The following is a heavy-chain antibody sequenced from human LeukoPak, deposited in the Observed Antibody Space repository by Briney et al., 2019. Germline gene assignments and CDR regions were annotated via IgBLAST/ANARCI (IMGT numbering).Heavy chain of an antibody. CDR1: GFTFSSYA. V-gene: IGHV3-23*01. CDR2: ISGSGGST. Sequence: GSLRLSCAASGFTFSSYAMSWVRQAPGEGLEWVSAISGSGGSTYYADSVKGRFTISRDNSKNTLYLQMNSLRAEDTAVYYCAKAFGNYLSHFDYWGQGTLVTVSS. CDR3: AKAFGNYLSHFDY. D-gene: IGHD4-11*01. J-gene: IGHJ4*02.